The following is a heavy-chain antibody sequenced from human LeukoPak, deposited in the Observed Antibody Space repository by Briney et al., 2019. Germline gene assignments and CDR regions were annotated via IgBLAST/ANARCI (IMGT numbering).Heavy chain of an antibody. CDR3: ARGRKQWLAG. J-gene: IGHJ4*02. V-gene: IGHV4-34*01. CDR1: GDSITGYY. D-gene: IGHD6-19*01. Sequence: SETLSLTCTVSGDSITGYYWSWIRQPPGKGLEWIGEINHSGSTNYNPSLKSRVTISVDTSKNQFSLKLSSVTAADTAVYYCARGRKQWLAGWGQGTLVTVSS. CDR2: INHSGST.